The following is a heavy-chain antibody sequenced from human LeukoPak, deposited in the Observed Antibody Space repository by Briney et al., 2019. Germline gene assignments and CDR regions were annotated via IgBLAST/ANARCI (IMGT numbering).Heavy chain of an antibody. CDR3: AGGGYYCDLDY. Sequence: SETLSLTCTVSGGSISSSSYYWGWIRQPPGKGLEWIGSIYYSGSTYYNPSLKSRVTISVDTSKNQFSLKLSSVTAADTAVYYCAGGGYYCDLDYWGQGTLVTVSS. J-gene: IGHJ4*02. CDR1: GGSISSSSYY. D-gene: IGHD3-22*01. CDR2: IYYSGST. V-gene: IGHV4-39*01.